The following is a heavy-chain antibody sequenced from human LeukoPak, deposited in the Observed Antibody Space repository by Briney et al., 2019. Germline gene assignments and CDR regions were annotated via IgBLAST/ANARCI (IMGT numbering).Heavy chain of an antibody. CDR1: GFTFSSYG. V-gene: IGHV3-7*01. J-gene: IGHJ4*02. CDR3: ARDEPGFGEFLLY. CDR2: IKEDGSAK. Sequence: GGSLRLSCVASGFTFSSYGMHWVRQAPGKGLEWVANIKEDGSAKYYGDSVKGRFTISRDNTKNSLYLQMNSLRAEDTAVYYCARDEPGFGEFLLYWGQGTLVTVPS. D-gene: IGHD3-10*01.